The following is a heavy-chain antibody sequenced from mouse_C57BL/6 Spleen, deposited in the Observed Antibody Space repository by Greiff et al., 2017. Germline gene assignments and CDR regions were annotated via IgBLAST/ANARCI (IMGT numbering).Heavy chain of an antibody. D-gene: IGHD2-4*01. Sequence: VQLQQSGPVLVKPGASVKMSCKASGYTFTDYYMNWVKQSHGKSLEWIGVINPYNGGTSYNQKFKGKATLTVDKSSSTAYMELNSLTSEDSAVYYCARGEGLDYAMDYWGQGTSVTVSS. J-gene: IGHJ4*01. V-gene: IGHV1-19*01. CDR1: GYTFTDYY. CDR2: INPYNGGT. CDR3: ARGEGLDYAMDY.